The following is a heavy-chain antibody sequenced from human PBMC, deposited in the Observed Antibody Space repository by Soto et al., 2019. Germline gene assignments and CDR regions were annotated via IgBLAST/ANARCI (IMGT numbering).Heavy chain of an antibody. Sequence: QVQLQQWGAGLLKPSETLSLTCAVYGGSFSGYYWSWIRQPPGKGLEWIGEINHSGSTNYNPSLKSRVTISVDTSKNQFSLKLSSVTAADTAVYYCESTKSSLTWTRGGMDVWGQGTTVTVSS. CDR3: ESTKSSLTWTRGGMDV. CDR2: INHSGST. D-gene: IGHD3-9*01. J-gene: IGHJ6*02. CDR1: GGSFSGYY. V-gene: IGHV4-34*01.